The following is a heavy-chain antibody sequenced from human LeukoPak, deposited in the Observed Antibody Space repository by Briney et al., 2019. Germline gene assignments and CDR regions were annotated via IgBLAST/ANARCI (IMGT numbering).Heavy chain of an antibody. CDR2: IIPILGIA. CDR1: GGTFSSYA. Sequence: REASVKVSCKASGGTFSSYAISWVRQAPGQGLEWMGRIIPILGIANYAQKFQGRVTITADKSTSTAYMELSSLRSEDTAVYYCARDQNIFIAAATYFDYWGQGTLVTVSS. CDR3: ARDQNIFIAAATYFDY. D-gene: IGHD6-13*01. J-gene: IGHJ4*02. V-gene: IGHV1-69*04.